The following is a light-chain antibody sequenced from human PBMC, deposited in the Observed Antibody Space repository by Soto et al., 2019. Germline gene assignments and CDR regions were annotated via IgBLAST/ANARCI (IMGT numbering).Light chain of an antibody. CDR2: SNN. V-gene: IGLV1-44*01. Sequence: QYVLTQPPSASGTPGQRVTISCSGSSSNIGSNTVNWYQQIPGTAPKLLIYSNNQRPSGVPDRFSGSKSGTSASLSISGLQYEDEADYYCPACDDSLNGPVFGVEAKLTVL. J-gene: IGLJ2*01. CDR3: PACDDSLNGPV. CDR1: SSNIGSNT.